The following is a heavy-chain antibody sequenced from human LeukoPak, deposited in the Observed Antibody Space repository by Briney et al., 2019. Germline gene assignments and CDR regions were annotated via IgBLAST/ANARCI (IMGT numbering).Heavy chain of an antibody. Sequence: PGGSLRLSCEASGFTFTDYYMAWIRQSPGEGLEWVAYPSGSGDNRYYADSMKGRFTISRDNAKSSVYLEMHGLRPEDTALYYCARGESGFDIWGQGTMVTVSS. CDR2: PSGSGDNR. CDR1: GFTFTDYY. CDR3: ARGESGFDI. D-gene: IGHD1-26*01. J-gene: IGHJ3*02. V-gene: IGHV3-11*01.